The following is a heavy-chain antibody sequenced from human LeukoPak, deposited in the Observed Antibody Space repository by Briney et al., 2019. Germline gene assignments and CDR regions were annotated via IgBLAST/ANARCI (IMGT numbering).Heavy chain of an antibody. CDR3: ARHLGYCSSTSCYGEWFDP. CDR1: GYSFTSYW. D-gene: IGHD2-2*01. CDR2: IYPGDSDT. Sequence: PGGSLRLSCKGSGYSFTSYWIGWVRQMPGKGLEWMGIIYPGDSDTRYSPSFQGQVTISADKSISTAYLQWSSLKASDTAMYYCARHLGYCSSTSCYGEWFDPWGQGTLVTVSS. V-gene: IGHV5-51*01. J-gene: IGHJ5*02.